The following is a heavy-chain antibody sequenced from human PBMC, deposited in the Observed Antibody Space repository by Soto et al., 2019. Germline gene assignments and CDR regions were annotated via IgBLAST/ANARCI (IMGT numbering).Heavy chain of an antibody. D-gene: IGHD2-2*01. J-gene: IGHJ6*02. CDR1: GYSFTSYW. V-gene: IGHV5-51*01. CDR3: ARYSSTSFYYYYGMDV. Sequence: LKISCKGSGYSFTSYWIGWVRQMPGKGLEWMGIIYPGDSDTRYSPSFQGQVTISADKSISTAYLQWSSLKASDTAMYYCARYSSTSFYYYYGMDVWGQGTTVTVSS. CDR2: IYPGDSDT.